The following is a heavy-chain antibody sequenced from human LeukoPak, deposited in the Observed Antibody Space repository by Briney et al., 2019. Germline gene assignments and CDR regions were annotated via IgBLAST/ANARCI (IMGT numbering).Heavy chain of an antibody. Sequence: GGSLRHSCAASGFTFSTYSMNWVRQAPGKGLEWDSSISSSSSTIYYADSVKGRFTISRDNAKNSLYLQMNSLRADDTAVYYCARFAAGGSYYYYMDVWGKGTTVTVSS. V-gene: IGHV3-48*01. J-gene: IGHJ6*03. D-gene: IGHD6-25*01. CDR3: ARFAAGGSYYYYMDV. CDR2: ISSSSSTI. CDR1: GFTFSTYS.